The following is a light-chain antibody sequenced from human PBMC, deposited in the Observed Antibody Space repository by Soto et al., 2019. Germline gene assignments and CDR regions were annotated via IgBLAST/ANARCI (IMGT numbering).Light chain of an antibody. J-gene: IGLJ1*01. Sequence: QSVLTQPHSVSGAPGQRVTISCTGSSSNIGAGYDVHWYQQLPGTAPKLLIYGNRNRPSGVPDRFSGSKSGTSASLAITGIQAEDESDYSCKSYDSSRGVFGTRTKVTVL. V-gene: IGLV1-40*01. CDR2: GNR. CDR3: KSYDSSRGV. CDR1: SSNIGAGYD.